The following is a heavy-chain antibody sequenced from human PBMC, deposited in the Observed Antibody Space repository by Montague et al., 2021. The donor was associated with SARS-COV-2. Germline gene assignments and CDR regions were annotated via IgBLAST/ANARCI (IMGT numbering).Heavy chain of an antibody. CDR2: ISGSGGST. D-gene: IGHD3-10*01. CDR3: ANDLVALFGLGSYKGY. J-gene: IGHJ4*02. Sequence: SLRLSCAASGFTFSSYAMNWVRRAPGKGLEWVSTISGSGGSTYYADSVKGRFTISRDNSKNTLYLQMNSLRAEDTAVYYCANDLVALFGLGSYKGYWGQGTMVTVSS. CDR1: GFTFSSYA. V-gene: IGHV3-23*01.